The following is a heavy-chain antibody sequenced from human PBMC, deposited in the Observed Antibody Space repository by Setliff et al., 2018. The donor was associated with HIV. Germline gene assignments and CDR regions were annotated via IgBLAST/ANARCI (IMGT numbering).Heavy chain of an antibody. V-gene: IGHV7-4-1*01. D-gene: IGHD1-26*01. J-gene: IGHJ5*02. CDR2: ISTNTGDP. Sequence: ASVKVSCKASGYTFTSDAMNWVRQAPGQGLEWMGRISTNTGDPMYAQGFTGRFVFSLDITVNTAYLQISSLKTEDTAVYYCARESDDGNFLGWFDPWGQGTLVTVSS. CDR1: GYTFTSDA. CDR3: ARESDDGNFLGWFDP.